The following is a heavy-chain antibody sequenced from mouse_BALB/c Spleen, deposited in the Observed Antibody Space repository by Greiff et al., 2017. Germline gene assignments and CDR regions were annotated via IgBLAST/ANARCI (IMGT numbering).Heavy chain of an antibody. CDR2: ISYDGSN. J-gene: IGHJ2*01. Sequence: EVKLMESGPGLVKPSQSLSLTCSVTGYSITSGYYWNWIRQFPGNKLEWMGYISYDGSNNYNPSLKNRISITRDTSKNQFFLKLNSVTTEDTATYYCARDVSIGFDYWGQGTTLTVSS. CDR1: GYSITSGYY. D-gene: IGHD2-14*01. CDR3: ARDVSIGFDY. V-gene: IGHV3-6*02.